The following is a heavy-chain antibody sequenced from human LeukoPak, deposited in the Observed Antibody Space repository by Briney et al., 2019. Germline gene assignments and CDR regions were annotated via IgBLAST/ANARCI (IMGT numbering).Heavy chain of an antibody. J-gene: IGHJ3*02. CDR1: GFTFNDHY. D-gene: IGHD2-15*01. CDR3: TTPLGYCSGGSCYSAFDI. Sequence: GGSLRLSCAASGFTFNDHYMDWVRQAPGKGLEWVGRTRNKANSFTTEYAASVKGRFTISRDDSKSIAYLQMNSLKTEDTAVYYCTTPLGYCSGGSCYSAFDIWGQGTMVTVSS. CDR2: TRNKANSFTT. V-gene: IGHV3-72*01.